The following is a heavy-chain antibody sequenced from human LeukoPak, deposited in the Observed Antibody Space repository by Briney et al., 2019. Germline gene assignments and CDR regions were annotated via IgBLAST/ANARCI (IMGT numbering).Heavy chain of an antibody. Sequence: ASVKVSCKASGGTFSSYAISWVRQAPGQGLEWMGGIIPIFGTANYAQKFQGRVTITADESTSTAYMELSSLRSEDTAVYYCARVTLGLTYYDFWSGYYLDYWGQGTLVTVSS. D-gene: IGHD3-3*01. CDR3: ARVTLGLTYYDFWSGYYLDY. CDR1: GGTFSSYA. V-gene: IGHV1-69*13. CDR2: IIPIFGTA. J-gene: IGHJ4*02.